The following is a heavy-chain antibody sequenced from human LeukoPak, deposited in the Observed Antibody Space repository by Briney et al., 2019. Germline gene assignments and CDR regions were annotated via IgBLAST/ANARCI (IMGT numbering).Heavy chain of an antibody. CDR3: ATDTAAAGTGHNPFDY. CDR1: EYTLTELS. D-gene: IGHD6-13*01. V-gene: IGHV1-24*01. Sequence: ASVKVSCKVSEYTLTELSMHWVRQAPGKGLEWMGGFDPEDGETIYAQKFQGRVTMTEDTSTDTAYMELSSLRSEDTAVYYCATDTAAAGTGHNPFDYWGQGTLVTVSS. CDR2: FDPEDGET. J-gene: IGHJ4*02.